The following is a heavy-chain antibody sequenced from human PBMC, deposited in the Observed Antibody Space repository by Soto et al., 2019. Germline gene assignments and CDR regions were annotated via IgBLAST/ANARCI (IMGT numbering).Heavy chain of an antibody. V-gene: IGHV4-39*01. D-gene: IGHD2-21*02. Sequence: SETLSLTCTVSGGSISSSSYYWGWIRQPPGKGLEWIGSIYYSGSTYYNPSLKSRVTISVDTSKNQFSPKLSSVTAADTAVYSCAGYRRTVDYWGQGTLVTVSS. CDR1: GGSISSSSYY. J-gene: IGHJ4*02. CDR2: IYYSGST. CDR3: AGYRRTVDY.